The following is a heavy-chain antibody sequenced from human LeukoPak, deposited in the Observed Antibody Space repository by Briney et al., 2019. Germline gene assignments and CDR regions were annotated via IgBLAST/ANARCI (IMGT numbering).Heavy chain of an antibody. CDR3: AKDQQWLVSFGYYMDV. J-gene: IGHJ6*03. CDR1: GFTFSSYG. CDR2: IRYDGSNK. D-gene: IGHD6-19*01. V-gene: IGHV3-30*02. Sequence: GGSLRLSCAASGFTFSSYGMHWVRQAPGKGLEWVAFIRYDGSNKYYADSVKGRFTISRDNSKNTLYLQMNSLRAEDTAVYYCAKDQQWLVSFGYYMDVWGKGTTVTISS.